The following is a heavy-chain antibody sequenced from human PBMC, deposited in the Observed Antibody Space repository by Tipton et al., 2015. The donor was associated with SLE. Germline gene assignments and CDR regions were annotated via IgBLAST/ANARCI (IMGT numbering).Heavy chain of an antibody. CDR3: ARLYPMSTFDV. J-gene: IGHJ2*01. CDR2: IFHSGST. D-gene: IGHD2/OR15-2a*01. V-gene: IGHV4-30-2*01. CDR1: GGSVSGGGYS. Sequence: TLSLTCAVSGGSVSGGGYSWSWIRQPPGKGLEWIGNIFHSGSTCYSPSLKSRVIMSVDRFKNQFSLNLTSVTAADTAVYYCARLYPMSTFDVWGRGALVTVSS.